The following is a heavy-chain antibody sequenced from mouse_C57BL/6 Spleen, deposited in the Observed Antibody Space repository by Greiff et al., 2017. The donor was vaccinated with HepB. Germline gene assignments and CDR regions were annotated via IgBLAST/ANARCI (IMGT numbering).Heavy chain of an antibody. CDR1: GYSFTGYY. J-gene: IGHJ2*01. CDR2: INPSTGGT. CDR3: ASRYYGSSEGY. V-gene: IGHV1-42*01. Sequence: EVQLQQSGPELVQPGASVKISCKASGYSFTGYYMNWVKQSPEKSLEWIGEINPSTGGTTYNQKFTTKATLTVDKSSSTAYMQLKSLTSEDSAVYYCASRYYGSSEGYWGQGTTLTVSS. D-gene: IGHD1-1*01.